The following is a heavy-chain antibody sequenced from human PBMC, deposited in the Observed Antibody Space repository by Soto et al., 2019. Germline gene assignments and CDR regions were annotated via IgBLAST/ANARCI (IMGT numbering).Heavy chain of an antibody. D-gene: IGHD3-16*02. CDR1: GDRVFRNTAA. Sequence: TPSLICTVSGDRVFRNTAAAESIKQTPSRGIEWLGRTYYRSKWYNDYAVSVKSRITINPDTSKNQFSLQLNSVTPEDTAVYYCARGSGGELSLVAYWGQGTLVTVSS. CDR2: TYYRSKWYN. V-gene: IGHV6-1*01. J-gene: IGHJ4*02. CDR3: ARGSGGELSLVAY.